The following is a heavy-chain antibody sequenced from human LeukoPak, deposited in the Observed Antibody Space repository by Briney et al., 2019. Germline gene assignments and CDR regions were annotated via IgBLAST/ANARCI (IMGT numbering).Heavy chain of an antibody. J-gene: IGHJ4*02. CDR1: GYTFTSYA. CDR2: INTNTGNP. V-gene: IGHV7-4-1*02. CDR3: AGRRGSYYDYVWGSYREIDY. Sequence: ASVKVSCKASGYTFTSYAMNWVRQAPGQGLEWMGRINTNTGNPTYAQGFTGRFVFSLDTSVSTAYLQISSLKAEDTAVYYCAGRRGSYYDYVWGSYREIDYWGQGTLVTVSS. D-gene: IGHD3-16*02.